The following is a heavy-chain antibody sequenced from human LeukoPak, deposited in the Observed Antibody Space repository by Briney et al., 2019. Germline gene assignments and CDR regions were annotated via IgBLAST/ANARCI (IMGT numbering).Heavy chain of an antibody. CDR3: ARVQWGTYAFDI. Sequence: PSETLSLTCTVSGGSISSYYWSWIRQPPGKGLEWIGYIYYSGGTNYNPSLKSRVTISVDTSKNQFSLKLSSVTAADTAVYYCARVQWGTYAFDIWGQGTMVTVSS. D-gene: IGHD2-8*01. J-gene: IGHJ3*02. CDR1: GGSISSYY. CDR2: IYYSGGT. V-gene: IGHV4-59*01.